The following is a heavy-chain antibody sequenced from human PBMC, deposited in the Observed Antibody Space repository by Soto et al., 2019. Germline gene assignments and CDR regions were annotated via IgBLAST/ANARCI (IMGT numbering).Heavy chain of an antibody. CDR1: GFTFTTYY. V-gene: IGHV3-7*03. CDR2: RKNDGSEQ. CDR3: SIENWVQDY. D-gene: IGHD3-16*01. Sequence: LRLSCAASGFTFTTYYMTWVRQAPGKGLEWVASRKNDGSEQYYVDSVKGRFTISRDNAKNSLYLQMNSLRAGDTALYYCSIENWVQDYWGQGTPVTVSS. J-gene: IGHJ4*02.